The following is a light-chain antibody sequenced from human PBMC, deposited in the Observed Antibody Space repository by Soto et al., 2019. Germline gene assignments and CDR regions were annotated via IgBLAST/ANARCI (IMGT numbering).Light chain of an antibody. Sequence: QSVLTQPASVSGSPGQSITISCTGTSSDIGAYNYVSWYQQYPGKAPKVIIFEVSNRPSGVSNRFSGSKSGNTASLTISGLRPEDEADYHCSSNKPTNTYVFGTGTKVTVL. CDR2: EVS. CDR1: SSDIGAYNY. V-gene: IGLV2-14*01. J-gene: IGLJ1*01. CDR3: SSNKPTNTYV.